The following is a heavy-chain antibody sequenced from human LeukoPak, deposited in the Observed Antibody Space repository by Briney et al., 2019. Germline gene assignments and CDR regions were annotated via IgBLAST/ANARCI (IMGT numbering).Heavy chain of an antibody. CDR3: AGEPTLVPPYFDY. V-gene: IGHV3-30-3*01. J-gene: IGHJ4*02. CDR1: GFTFRTYA. CDR2: ISFDGNNK. Sequence: PGGSLRLSCAASGFTFRTYAMHWVRQAPGKGLEWVAGISFDGNNKYYADSVRGRFTISRDNSRNTLYLQMHSLGVEDTTVFYCAGEPTLVPPYFDYWGQGTLVTVSS. D-gene: IGHD3-9*01.